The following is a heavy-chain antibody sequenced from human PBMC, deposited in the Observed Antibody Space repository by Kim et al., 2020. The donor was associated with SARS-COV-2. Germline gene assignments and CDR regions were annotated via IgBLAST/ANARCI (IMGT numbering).Heavy chain of an antibody. CDR3: ARDGHVLRYFDWLLGKNYFDY. J-gene: IGHJ4*02. V-gene: IGHV3-30-3*01. CDR2: ISYDGSNK. CDR1: GFTFSSYA. D-gene: IGHD3-9*01. Sequence: GGSLRLSCAASGFTFSSYAMHWVRQAPGKGLEWVAVISYDGSNKYYADSVKGRFTISRDNSKNTLYLQMNSLRAEDTAVYYCARDGHVLRYFDWLLGKNYFDYWGQGTLVTVSS.